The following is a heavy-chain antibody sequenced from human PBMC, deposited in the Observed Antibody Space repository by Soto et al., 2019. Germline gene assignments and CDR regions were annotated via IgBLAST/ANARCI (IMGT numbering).Heavy chain of an antibody. CDR3: ARAVVAATWTWWFDP. CDR1: GGSISSYY. V-gene: IGHV4-59*01. J-gene: IGHJ5*02. D-gene: IGHD2-15*01. Sequence: SETLSLTCTVSGGSISSYYWSWIRQPPGKGLEWIGYIYYSGSTNYNPSLNSRVTISVDTSKNQFSLKLSSVTAADTAVYYCARAVVAATWTWWFDPWGQGTLVTVSS. CDR2: IYYSGST.